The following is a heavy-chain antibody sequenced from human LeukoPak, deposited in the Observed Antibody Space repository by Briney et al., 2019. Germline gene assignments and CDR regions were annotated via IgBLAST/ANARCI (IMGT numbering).Heavy chain of an antibody. V-gene: IGHV1-8*01. D-gene: IGHD3-22*01. CDR3: AASSGYYSPYFQH. Sequence: ASVKVSCKASGYTFNNYDINWVRQATGQGLEWMGWMNPNSGNIGYAQKFQGRITMTRNTSISTAYMELSSLRSEDTAVYYCAASSGYYSPYFQHWGQGTLVTVSS. J-gene: IGHJ1*01. CDR2: MNPNSGNI. CDR1: GYTFNNYD.